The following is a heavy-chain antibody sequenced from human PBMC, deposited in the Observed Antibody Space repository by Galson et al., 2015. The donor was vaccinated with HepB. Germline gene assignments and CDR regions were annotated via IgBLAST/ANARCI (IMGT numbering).Heavy chain of an antibody. CDR3: ANTMVRGKAIPIGDPFDY. Sequence: SVKVSCKASGGTFSSYAISWVRQAPGQGLEWMGRIIPILGIANYAQKFQGRVTITADKSTSTAYMELSSLRSEDTAVYYCANTMVRGKAIPIGDPFDYWGQGTLVTVSS. V-gene: IGHV1-69*04. CDR2: IIPILGIA. CDR1: GGTFSSYA. D-gene: IGHD3-10*01. J-gene: IGHJ4*02.